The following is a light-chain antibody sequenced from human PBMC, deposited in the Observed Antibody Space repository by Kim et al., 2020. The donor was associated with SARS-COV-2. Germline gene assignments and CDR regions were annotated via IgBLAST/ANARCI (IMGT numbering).Light chain of an antibody. CDR3: QQCGSPPWT. V-gene: IGKV3-20*01. CDR1: QSVSRRC. CDR2: DVS. Sequence: EIVLTQSPGTLSLSPGERATLSCRASQSVSRRCLAWYQHKSGQAPRLLIYDVSTRAAGIPDRFSGSGSGTDFTLTISRLEPEDFAVYYCQQCGSPPWTFGQGTKVEI. J-gene: IGKJ1*01.